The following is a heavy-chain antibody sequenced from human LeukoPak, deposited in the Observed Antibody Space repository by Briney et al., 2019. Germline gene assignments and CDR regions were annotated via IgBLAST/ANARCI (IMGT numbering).Heavy chain of an antibody. Sequence: GGSLRLSCAASGFTFSSYAMHWVRQAPGKGLEWVAVISYDGSNKYYADSVKGRFTISRDNSKNTLYLQMNSLRAEDTAVYYCARAEGAAAAGTRWGQGTLVTVSS. CDR1: GFTFSSYA. CDR3: ARAEGAAAAGTR. CDR2: ISYDGSNK. V-gene: IGHV3-30-3*01. J-gene: IGHJ4*02. D-gene: IGHD6-13*01.